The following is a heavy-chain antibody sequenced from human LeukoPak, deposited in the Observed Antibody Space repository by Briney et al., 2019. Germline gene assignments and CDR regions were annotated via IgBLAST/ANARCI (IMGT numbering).Heavy chain of an antibody. V-gene: IGHV3-23*01. CDR1: GFTFSSYA. D-gene: IGHD6-19*01. J-gene: IGHJ3*02. CDR3: AKDPPYNSGWLDAFDI. CDR2: ISGSGGST. Sequence: QPGGSLRLSCAASGFTFSSYAMSWVRQAPGKGLEWVSAISGSGGSTYYADSVKGRFTISRDNSKNTLYLQMNSLRAEDTAVYYCAKDPPYNSGWLDAFDIWGQGTMVTVSS.